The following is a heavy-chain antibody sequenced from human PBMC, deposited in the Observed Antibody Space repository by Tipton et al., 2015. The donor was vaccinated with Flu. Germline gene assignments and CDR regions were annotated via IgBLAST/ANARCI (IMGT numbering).Heavy chain of an antibody. Sequence: QLVQSGAEVKRPGASVKVSCKASGYTFSSYGFSWVRQAPGQGLEWMGWISAYNGNTYYAQKVQGRVTMTTDTSTSTAYMEVRSLISDHTAVYYCARGMDYYYGMDVWGQGTTVTVSS. J-gene: IGHJ6*02. CDR2: ISAYNGNT. CDR1: GYTFSSYG. V-gene: IGHV1-18*01. CDR3: ARGMDYYYGMDV. D-gene: IGHD2-2*03.